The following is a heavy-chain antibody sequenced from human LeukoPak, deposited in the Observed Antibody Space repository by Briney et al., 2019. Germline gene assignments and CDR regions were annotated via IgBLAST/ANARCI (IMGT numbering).Heavy chain of an antibody. J-gene: IGHJ4*02. Sequence: GGSLRLSCAASGFTFSAYAIRWVRQAPGKGLEWVTSITASGETTYYADSVKGRFTISRDNSKNTLYLQMNSLTAEDTAAYYCADSNYWYPVDYWGQGTLVTVSS. D-gene: IGHD4-11*01. CDR1: GFTFSAYA. CDR3: ADSNYWYPVDY. V-gene: IGHV3-23*01. CDR2: ITASGETT.